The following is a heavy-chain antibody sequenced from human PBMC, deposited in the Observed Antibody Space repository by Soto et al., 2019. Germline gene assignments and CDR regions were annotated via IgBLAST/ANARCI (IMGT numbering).Heavy chain of an antibody. CDR1: GFTFSSYE. CDR3: ARESLYSRRNCLDT. D-gene: IGHD1-26*01. J-gene: IGHJ5*02. V-gene: IGHV3-48*03. CDR2: ISSSGSTI. Sequence: PGGSLRLSCAASGFTFSSYEMNWVRQAPGKGLEWVSYISSSGSTIYYADSVKGRFTMSRDNAKNSLYLQMSSLRAEDTAVYYCARESLYSRRNCLDTWGQGTLVTVSS.